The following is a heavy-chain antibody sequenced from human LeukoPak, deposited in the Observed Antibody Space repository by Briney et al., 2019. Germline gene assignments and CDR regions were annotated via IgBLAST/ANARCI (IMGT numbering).Heavy chain of an antibody. D-gene: IGHD6-19*01. CDR1: GFTFSNYA. CDR3: AKDQGIRGWQQNHYYYYGMDV. J-gene: IGHJ6*02. CDR2: ISGTGGST. Sequence: PGGSLRLSCAASGFTFSNYAMSWVRQAPGKGLEWVSSISGTGGSTYYADSVKGRFTISRDNAKNSLYLQMNSLRAEDTALYYCAKDQGIRGWQQNHYYYYGMDVWGQGTTVTVSS. V-gene: IGHV3-23*01.